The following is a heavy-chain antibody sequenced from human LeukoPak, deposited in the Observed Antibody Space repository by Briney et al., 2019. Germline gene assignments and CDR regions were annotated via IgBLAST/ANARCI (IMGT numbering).Heavy chain of an antibody. CDR1: GYTFTSYD. V-gene: IGHV1-8*02. J-gene: IGHJ6*03. CDR2: MNPNSGNT. CDR3: AREEIAVAGIRYYYYMDV. D-gene: IGHD6-19*01. Sequence: ASVKVSCKASGYTFTSYDINWVRQATGQGLEWMGWMNPNSGNTGYAQKFQGRVTMTRDTSISTAYMELSRLRSDDTAVYYCAREEIAVAGIRYYYYMDVWGKGTTVTISS.